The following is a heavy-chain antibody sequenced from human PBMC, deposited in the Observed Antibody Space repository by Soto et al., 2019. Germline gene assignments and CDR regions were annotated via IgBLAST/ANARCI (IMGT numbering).Heavy chain of an antibody. CDR2: INPNSGNI. V-gene: IGHV1-8*01. CDR3: ARGRASGSYYLLDY. D-gene: IGHD3-10*01. Sequence: WASVKVSCKASGDTFTTYDINWVRQATGHGLEWMGWINPNSGNIGYAQRFQGRVTMTRDTAIRTAYMEASSLRSDDTAVYYCARGRASGSYYLLDYWGQVTLVTVSS. CDR1: GDTFTTYD. J-gene: IGHJ4*02.